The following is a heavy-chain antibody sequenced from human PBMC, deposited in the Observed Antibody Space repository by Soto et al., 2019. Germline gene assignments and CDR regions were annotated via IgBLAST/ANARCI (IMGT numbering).Heavy chain of an antibody. CDR2: IYWDDDK. V-gene: IGHV2-5*02. CDR3: AHIPGLSRHSGNFDY. CDR1: GFSLSTSGVG. J-gene: IGHJ4*02. Sequence: QITLKESGPTLVKPTQTLTLTCTFSGFSLSTSGVGVGWIRQPPGKALEWLALIYWDDDKRYSPSLKSRLTINKDTSKNQVVLTMTNMDPVDTAPYYCAHIPGLSRHSGNFDYWGQGTLVTVSS. D-gene: IGHD6-13*01.